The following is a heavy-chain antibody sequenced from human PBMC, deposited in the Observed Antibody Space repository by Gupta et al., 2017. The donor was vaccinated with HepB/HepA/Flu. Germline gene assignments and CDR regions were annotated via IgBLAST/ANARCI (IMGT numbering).Heavy chain of an antibody. CDR1: GYTFTGHF. CDR2: INPNSGGT. J-gene: IGHJ4*02. CDR3: ARGTAVAGTFDY. D-gene: IGHD6-19*01. Sequence: QVHLVQSGADVKKPEASVKVSCTASGYTFTGHFLHWVRQAPGQGLEWMGWINPNSGGTKYAQNFQGRVILTRDTSISTAYMELSRLTSDDTAVYYCARGTAVAGTFDYWGQGTLVTVSS. V-gene: IGHV1-2*02.